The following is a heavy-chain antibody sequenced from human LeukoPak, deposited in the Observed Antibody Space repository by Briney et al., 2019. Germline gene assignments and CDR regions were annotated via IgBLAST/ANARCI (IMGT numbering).Heavy chain of an antibody. V-gene: IGHV4-59*01. D-gene: IGHD3-3*01. CDR2: IYQSGNN. Sequence: SETLSLTCTISGGSISSNYWGWVRQPPGKGLEYIGYIYQSGNNNYNPSLKSRVTFSEETSKNQFSLKLNSVTAADTAVYYCARGLRVRTFGELSWYIDVWGKGTTVIVSS. CDR1: GGSISSNY. CDR3: ARGLRVRTFGELSWYIDV. J-gene: IGHJ6*03.